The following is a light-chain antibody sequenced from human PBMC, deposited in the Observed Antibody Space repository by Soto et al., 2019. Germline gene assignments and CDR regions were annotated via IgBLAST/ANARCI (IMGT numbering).Light chain of an antibody. CDR1: SSDVGSYDF. CDR3: SSYSSSTVRYV. V-gene: IGLV2-14*01. J-gene: IGLJ1*01. Sequence: QSVLTQPASVSGSPGQSITMSCTGTSSDVGSYDFVSWYQQHPGKAPKLLIYEVSNRTSGVSARFSSYKSDNTASLTIYGLEAAEEDDYFCSSYSSSTVRYVFGSGTKLNVL. CDR2: EVS.